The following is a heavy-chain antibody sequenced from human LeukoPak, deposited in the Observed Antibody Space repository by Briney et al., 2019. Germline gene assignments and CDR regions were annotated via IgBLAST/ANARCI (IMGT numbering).Heavy chain of an antibody. D-gene: IGHD6-19*01. Sequence: ASVKVSCKASGYTFISYGISWVRQAPGQGLEWMGWISAYNGNTNYAQKLQGRVTMTTDTSTSTAYMELRSLRSDDTAVYYCARDRAVGNSSGWHNWFDPWGQGTLVTVSS. CDR1: GYTFISYG. CDR3: ARDRAVGNSSGWHNWFDP. J-gene: IGHJ5*02. V-gene: IGHV1-18*01. CDR2: ISAYNGNT.